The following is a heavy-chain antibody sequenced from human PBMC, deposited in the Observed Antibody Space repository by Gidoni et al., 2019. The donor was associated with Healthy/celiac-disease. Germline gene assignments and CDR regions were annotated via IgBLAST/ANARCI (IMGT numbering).Heavy chain of an antibody. CDR3: AKDLGSWGPVQLCFDY. V-gene: IGHV3-23*01. CDR2: ISGSGCST. Sequence: EVQLLESGGGLVQPGGSLSISCAAPRVPFSSYALSWVRLAQGMGLEWVSGISGSGCSTYYADSVKGRFTISRDNSKNTLYLQMNSLRAEDTAVYYCAKDLGSWGPVQLCFDYWGQGTLVTVSS. D-gene: IGHD5-18*01. J-gene: IGHJ4*02. CDR1: RVPFSSYA.